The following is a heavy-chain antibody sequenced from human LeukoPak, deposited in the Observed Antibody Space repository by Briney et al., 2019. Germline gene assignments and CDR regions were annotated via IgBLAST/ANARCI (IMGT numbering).Heavy chain of an antibody. CDR2: ISSCSSFI. D-gene: IGHD6-13*01. V-gene: IGHV3-21*01. Sequence: GGSLRLSCAASGFTFSSFSLNWVRQAPGKGLEWVSSISSCSSFIYYADSVKGRFTISRDNAKNSLYLQMNSLRAEDTAVYYCARDNQPGIAAYWGQGTLVTVSS. J-gene: IGHJ4*02. CDR1: GFTFSSFS. CDR3: ARDNQPGIAAY.